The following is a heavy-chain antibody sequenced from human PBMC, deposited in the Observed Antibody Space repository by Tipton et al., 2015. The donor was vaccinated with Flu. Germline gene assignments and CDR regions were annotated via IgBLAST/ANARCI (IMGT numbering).Heavy chain of an antibody. V-gene: IGHV3-30*02. Sequence: QLVQSGGGVVEPGGSLRLSCAASGFTFSSYGMHWVRQAPGKGLEWVAFIRYDGSNKYYADSVKGRFTISRDNSKNTLYLQMNSLRAEDTAVYYCAKGPIVVVISDNDAFDVWGQGTMLTVSS. J-gene: IGHJ3*01. CDR1: GFTFSSYG. CDR3: AKGPIVVVISDNDAFDV. D-gene: IGHD3-22*01. CDR2: IRYDGSNK.